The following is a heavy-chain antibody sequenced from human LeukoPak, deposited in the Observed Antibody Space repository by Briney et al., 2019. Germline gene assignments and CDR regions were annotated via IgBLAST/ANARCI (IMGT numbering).Heavy chain of an antibody. J-gene: IGHJ4*02. CDR2: INHSGST. Sequence: SETLSLTCDVYSGSFSGNYWSWIRQPPGKGLEWIGEINHSGSTNYNPSLKSRVTLSVDTSMNQVSLKLTSVSAADTVVYYCALRNGHSSSSGDYWGQGTLVTVSS. CDR1: SGSFSGNY. CDR3: ALRNGHSSSSGDY. D-gene: IGHD6-6*01. V-gene: IGHV4-34*01.